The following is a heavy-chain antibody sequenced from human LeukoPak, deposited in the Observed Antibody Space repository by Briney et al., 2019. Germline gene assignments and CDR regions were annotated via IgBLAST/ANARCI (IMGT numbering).Heavy chain of an antibody. Sequence: SETLSLTCTVSGGSISNYSYYWAWIRQPPGKGLEWIGNIYYSGSTYYNPSLKSRVTISVDTSKNQFSLKLSSVTAADTAVYYCARGLGLDYWGQGTLVTVSS. CDR1: GGSISNYSYY. V-gene: IGHV4-39*07. CDR3: ARGLGLDY. J-gene: IGHJ4*02. CDR2: IYYSGST.